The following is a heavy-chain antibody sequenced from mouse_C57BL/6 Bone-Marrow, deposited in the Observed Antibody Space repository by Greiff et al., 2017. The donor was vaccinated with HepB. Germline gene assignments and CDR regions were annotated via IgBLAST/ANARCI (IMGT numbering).Heavy chain of an antibody. Sequence: QVQLQQPGAELVKPGASVKLSCKASGYTFTSYWMQWVKQRPGQGLEWIGEIDPSDSYTNYNQKFKGKATLTVDTSSSTAYMQRSSLTSEDSAVYYCARSSDSYAMDYWGQGTSVTVSS. CDR1: GYTFTSYW. J-gene: IGHJ4*01. V-gene: IGHV1-50*01. D-gene: IGHD1-1*01. CDR3: ARSSDSYAMDY. CDR2: IDPSDSYT.